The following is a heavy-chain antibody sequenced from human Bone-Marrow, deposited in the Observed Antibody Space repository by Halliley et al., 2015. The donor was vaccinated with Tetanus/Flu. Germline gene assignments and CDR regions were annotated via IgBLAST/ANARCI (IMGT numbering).Heavy chain of an antibody. V-gene: IGHV4-34*01. CDR2: INHSGST. CDR3: ARVRVAAGRLYGMDV. D-gene: IGHD6-25*01. J-gene: IGHJ6*02. Sequence: GLVKPSKTLSLTCGVSGGSLSGYNWIWIRQPPGKGLEWIGEINHSGSTDYNPSLKSRVTIAIDTSRKEFSLKVRSVTAVDTAMYYCARVRVAAGRLYGMDVWGQGTAVTVSS. CDR1: GGSLSGYN.